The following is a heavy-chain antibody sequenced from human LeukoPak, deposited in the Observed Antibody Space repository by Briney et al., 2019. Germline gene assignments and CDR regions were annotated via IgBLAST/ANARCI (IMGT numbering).Heavy chain of an antibody. J-gene: IGHJ4*02. CDR3: ARVDSGNYDY. CDR1: GFRFSSYV. Sequence: GGSLRLSCAASGFRFSSYVMSWVRQAPGRGLEYVSSIDGSDGASYYADSVKGRFTISRDNSKNTLFLQMNSLRVEDTAVYYCARVDSGNYDYWGQGTLLTVSS. V-gene: IGHV3-23*01. D-gene: IGHD1-26*01. CDR2: IDGSDGAS.